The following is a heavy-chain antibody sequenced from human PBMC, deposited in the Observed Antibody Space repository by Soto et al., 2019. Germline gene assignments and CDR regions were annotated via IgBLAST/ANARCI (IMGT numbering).Heavy chain of an antibody. J-gene: IGHJ6*02. Sequence: SVKVSCKASGGTFSSYAISWVRQAPGQGLEWMGGIIPIFGTANYAQKFQGRVTITADESTSTAYMELSSLRSEDTAVYYCASRPGYSRNYYYYYGMDVWGQGTTVTVSS. V-gene: IGHV1-69*13. CDR3: ASRPGYSRNYYYYYGMDV. CDR2: IIPIFGTA. D-gene: IGHD6-13*01. CDR1: GGTFSSYA.